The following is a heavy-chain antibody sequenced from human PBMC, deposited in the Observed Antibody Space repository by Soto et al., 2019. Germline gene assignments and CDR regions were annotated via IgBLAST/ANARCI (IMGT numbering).Heavy chain of an antibody. J-gene: IGHJ5*02. V-gene: IGHV3-30*03. Sequence: GGSLRLSCAASGFTFSSYGMHWVRQAPGKGLEWVAVISYDRSNKYYADSVKGRFTISRDNAKNTLYLQMNSLRAEDTAVYYCARDPGYSSSGFDPWGQGTLVTVSS. D-gene: IGHD6-6*01. CDR2: ISYDRSNK. CDR3: ARDPGYSSSGFDP. CDR1: GFTFSSYG.